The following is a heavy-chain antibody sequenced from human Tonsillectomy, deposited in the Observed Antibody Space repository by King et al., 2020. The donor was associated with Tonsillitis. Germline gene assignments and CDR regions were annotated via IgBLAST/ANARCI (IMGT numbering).Heavy chain of an antibody. D-gene: IGHD3-3*01. CDR1: GGTFSSYA. CDR3: ARVSGRFLEWLPYYYMDV. V-gene: IGHV1-69*01. J-gene: IGHJ6*03. Sequence: QLVQSGAELKKPGSSVKVSCKASGGTFSSYAIIWVRQAPGQGLELMGGLIPIFGTANYAQQVQGRVTITADESTSTAYMELISLRSEDTAVYYCARVSGRFLEWLPYYYMDVWGKGTTVTVSS. CDR2: LIPIFGTA.